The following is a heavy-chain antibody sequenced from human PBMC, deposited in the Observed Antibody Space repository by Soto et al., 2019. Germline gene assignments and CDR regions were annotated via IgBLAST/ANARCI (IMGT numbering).Heavy chain of an antibody. CDR2: ISYDGSDQ. D-gene: IGHD3-22*01. V-gene: IGHV3-30*03. CDR1: GFTFSSYG. Sequence: PGGSLRLSCAASGFTFSSYGMYWVRQAPGKGLEWVARISYDGSDQFYGDSVKGRFTISRDNSKNILYVQMNSLRSEDTAVYYCARAITMTISSAGYWGQGTLVTVSS. CDR3: ARAITMTISSAGY. J-gene: IGHJ4*02.